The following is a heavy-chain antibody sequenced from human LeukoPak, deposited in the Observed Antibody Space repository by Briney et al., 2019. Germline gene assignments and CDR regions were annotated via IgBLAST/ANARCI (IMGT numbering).Heavy chain of an antibody. J-gene: IGHJ4*02. V-gene: IGHV3-23*01. Sequence: RGSLRPSCAVSGFTFSSYAISWVRQAPGTGLQWVSAISGSGYNTYYADSVKGRFTISRDNSKSTLYLQMDSLRAEDTAVYYCARDAYCTSASCRRDFDSWGQGTLVTVSS. CDR3: ARDAYCTSASCRRDFDS. CDR1: GFTFSSYA. D-gene: IGHD2-2*01. CDR2: ISGSGYNT.